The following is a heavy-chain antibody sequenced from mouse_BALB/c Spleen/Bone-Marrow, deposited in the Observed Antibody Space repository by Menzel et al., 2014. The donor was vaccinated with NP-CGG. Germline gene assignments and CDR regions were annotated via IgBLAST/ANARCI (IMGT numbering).Heavy chain of an antibody. CDR1: GYSFTSYW. Sequence: QVQLQQSGPQLVRPGASVKISCKASGYSFTSYWMHWVKQRPGQGLEWIGMIDPSDSETRLNQKFKDKATLTVDKSSSTAYMQLSSPTSGDSAVYYCARGGDGYYGDYWGQGTTLTVSS. D-gene: IGHD2-3*01. CDR2: IDPSDSET. V-gene: IGHV1S127*01. J-gene: IGHJ2*01. CDR3: ARGGDGYYGDY.